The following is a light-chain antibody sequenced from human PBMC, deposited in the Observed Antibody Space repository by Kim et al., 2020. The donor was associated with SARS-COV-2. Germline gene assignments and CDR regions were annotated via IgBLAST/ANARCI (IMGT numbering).Light chain of an antibody. CDR3: QQRTNWPLT. CDR2: DAS. Sequence: LAPGERATLSCRASQGGGSSLAWYQQRPGQPPRLVIYDASNRATGIPARFSGSGSGTDFTLTISTLEPEDFAVYYCQQRTNWPLTFGGGTKVEIK. CDR1: QGGGSS. J-gene: IGKJ4*01. V-gene: IGKV3-11*01.